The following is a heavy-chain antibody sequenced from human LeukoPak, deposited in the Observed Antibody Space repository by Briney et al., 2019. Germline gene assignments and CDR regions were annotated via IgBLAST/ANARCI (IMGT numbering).Heavy chain of an antibody. J-gene: IGHJ4*02. CDR3: AKDRAPGYCSGGSCQHYFDY. CDR2: ISYDGSNK. V-gene: IGHV3-30*18. D-gene: IGHD2-15*01. CDR1: GFTFSSYA. Sequence: GGSLRLSCAASGFTFSSYAMHWVRQAPGKGLEWVAVISYDGSNKYYADSVKGRFTISRDNSKSTLYLQMNSLRAEDTAVYYCAKDRAPGYCSGGSCQHYFDYWGQGTLVTVSS.